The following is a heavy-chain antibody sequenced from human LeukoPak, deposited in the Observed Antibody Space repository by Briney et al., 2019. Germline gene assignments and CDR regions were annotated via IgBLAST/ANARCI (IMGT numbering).Heavy chain of an antibody. J-gene: IGHJ6*02. CDR3: ARPNYYCSGSYHYGMDV. Sequence: GGSLRLSCAASGFTFSSYWMSWVRQAPGKGLEWVANIKQDGSEKYYVDSVKGRFTISRDNAKNSLYLQMNSLRAEDTAVYYWARPNYYCSGSYHYGMDVWGQGTTVTVSS. D-gene: IGHD3-10*01. V-gene: IGHV3-7*01. CDR2: IKQDGSEK. CDR1: GFTFSSYW.